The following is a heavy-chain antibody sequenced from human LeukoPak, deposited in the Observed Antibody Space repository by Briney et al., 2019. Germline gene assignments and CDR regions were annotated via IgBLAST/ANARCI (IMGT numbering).Heavy chain of an antibody. CDR3: ARGARRAAGVGWAAFDI. CDR1: GYTFTSYY. J-gene: IGHJ3*02. V-gene: IGHV1-46*03. D-gene: IGHD6-25*01. CDR2: INPSGGST. Sequence: GASVKVSCKASGYTFTSYYMHWVRQAPGQGLEWMGIINPSGGSTSYAQKFQGRVTMTRDTSTSTVYMGLSSLRSEDTAVYYCARGARRAAGVGWAAFDIWGQGTMVTVSS.